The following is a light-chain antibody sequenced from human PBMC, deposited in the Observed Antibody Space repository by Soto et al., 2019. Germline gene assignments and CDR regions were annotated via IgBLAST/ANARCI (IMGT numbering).Light chain of an antibody. CDR1: SSDVGSYDL. V-gene: IGLV2-23*02. Sequence: QSVLTQPASVSGSPGQSITISCTGTSSDVGSYDLVSWYHQHPGNAPKLMIYEVSKRPSGVSDRFSGSKSGNTASLTISGLQADDEADYYCCSYATTTLFGGGTKLTVL. CDR2: EVS. J-gene: IGLJ2*01. CDR3: CSYATTTL.